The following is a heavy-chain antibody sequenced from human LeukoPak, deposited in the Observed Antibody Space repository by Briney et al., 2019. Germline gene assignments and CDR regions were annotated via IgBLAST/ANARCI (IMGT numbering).Heavy chain of an antibody. CDR1: GFTFSSYW. CDR3: AKDHKHSPEHAGTTPHY. J-gene: IGHJ4*01. V-gene: IGHV3-74*01. Sequence: GGSLRLSCAASGFTFSSYWMHWVRQAPGKGLVWVSRINSDGSSTSYADSVKGRFTISRDNAKNTLYLQMNSLRAEDTAVYYCAKDHKHSPEHAGTTPHYLGQGTLVTVSS. D-gene: IGHD6-13*01. CDR2: INSDGSST.